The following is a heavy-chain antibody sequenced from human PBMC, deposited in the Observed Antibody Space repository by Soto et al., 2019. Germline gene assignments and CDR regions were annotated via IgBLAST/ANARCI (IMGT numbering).Heavy chain of an antibody. Sequence: GGSLRLSCAASGFTFDDYAMHWARQAPGKGLEWVSGISWNSGSIGHADSVKGRFTISRDNAKNSLYLQMNSLRAEDTALYYCAKDIGAGYNWNYFDYWGQGTLVTVSS. CDR3: AKDIGAGYNWNYFDY. V-gene: IGHV3-9*01. CDR2: ISWNSGSI. J-gene: IGHJ4*02. D-gene: IGHD1-20*01. CDR1: GFTFDDYA.